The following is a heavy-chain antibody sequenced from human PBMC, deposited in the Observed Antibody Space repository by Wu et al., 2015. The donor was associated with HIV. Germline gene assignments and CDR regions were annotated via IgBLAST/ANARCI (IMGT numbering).Heavy chain of an antibody. D-gene: IGHD1-26*01. CDR3: ARCNSGSYKGPFDY. CDR1: GYIFSGFY. V-gene: IGHV1-2*02. J-gene: IGHJ4*02. Sequence: QVHLVQSGAEVKKPGASVKVSCKTSGYIFSGFYLHWVRQAPGQGLEWMGWINPDTGGTNFAQNFQARVTMTRDTSTRTAYMELSRLRSDDAALYYCARCNSGSYKGPFDYWGQGTLATVSS. CDR2: INPDTGGT.